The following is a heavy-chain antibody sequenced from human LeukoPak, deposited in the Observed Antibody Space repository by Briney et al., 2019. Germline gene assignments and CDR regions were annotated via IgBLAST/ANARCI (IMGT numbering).Heavy chain of an antibody. CDR1: GFTFSSYE. D-gene: IGHD4-17*01. V-gene: IGHV3-48*03. CDR3: ARDEDYGDFFPLADY. Sequence: PGGSLRLSCAASGFTFSSYEMNWVRQAPGKGLERVSYISSSGSTIYYADSVKGRFTISRDNAKNSLYLQMNSLRAEDTAVYYCARDEDYGDFFPLADYWGQGTLVTVSS. CDR2: ISSSGSTI. J-gene: IGHJ4*02.